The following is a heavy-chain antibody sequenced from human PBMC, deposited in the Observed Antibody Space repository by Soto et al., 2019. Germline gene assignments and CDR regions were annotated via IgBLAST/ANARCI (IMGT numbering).Heavy chain of an antibody. CDR2: ISSSSSTI. CDR3: ARDGVIARFDY. D-gene: IGHD3-10*01. V-gene: IGHV3-48*01. J-gene: IGHJ4*02. Sequence: EVQLVESGGGLVQPGGSQRLSCAASGFTFSSYSMNWVRQAPGKGLEWVSYISSSSSTIYYADSVKGRFTISRDNAKNSLYLQMNSLRAEDTAVYYCARDGVIARFDYWGQGTLVTVSS. CDR1: GFTFSSYS.